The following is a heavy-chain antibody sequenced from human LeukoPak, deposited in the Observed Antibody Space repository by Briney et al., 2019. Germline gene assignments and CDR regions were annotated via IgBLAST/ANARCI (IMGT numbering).Heavy chain of an antibody. CDR3: AREGALLGYSGSYGVRWGAFDI. Sequence: ASVKVSCKASGYTFTGYYMHCVRQAPGQGLEWMGWINPNSGGTNYAQKFQGWVTMTRDTSISTAYMELSRLRSDDTAVYYCAREGALLGYSGSYGVRWGAFDIWGQGTMVTVSS. CDR1: GYTFTGYY. V-gene: IGHV1-2*04. J-gene: IGHJ3*02. CDR2: INPNSGGT. D-gene: IGHD1-26*01.